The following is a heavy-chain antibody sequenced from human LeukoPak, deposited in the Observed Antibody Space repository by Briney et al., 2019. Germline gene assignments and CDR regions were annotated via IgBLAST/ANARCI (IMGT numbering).Heavy chain of an antibody. J-gene: IGHJ6*03. CDR2: FYAGGT. V-gene: IGHV4-61*02. CDR3: ARGVFITSGRYFYYMDL. Sequence: SETLSLTCTVSAASISSDNYYWNWIRQPAGRGLEWIGRFYAGGTKYNPSLNNRATVSVDTSKNQFSLTLSSVTAADTATYYCARGVFITSGRYFYYMDLWGTGTTVTVSS. D-gene: IGHD1-20*01. CDR1: AASISSDNYY.